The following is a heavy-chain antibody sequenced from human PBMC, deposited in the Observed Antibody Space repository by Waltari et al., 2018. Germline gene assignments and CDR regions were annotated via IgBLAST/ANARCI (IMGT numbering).Heavy chain of an antibody. D-gene: IGHD3-3*01. V-gene: IGHV3-9*01. CDR2: ISYNGGTK. Sequence: EVQLVESGGGWVQPGRSLRLSCLTSGFSFDAYARHWVRQAPGKGLEWVSGISYNGGTKGYADSVKGRFTISRDNTKNSLYLQMNSLRREDTALYYCARDQDYNFWRGMDVWGQGTTVIVSS. J-gene: IGHJ6*02. CDR1: GFSFDAYA. CDR3: ARDQDYNFWRGMDV.